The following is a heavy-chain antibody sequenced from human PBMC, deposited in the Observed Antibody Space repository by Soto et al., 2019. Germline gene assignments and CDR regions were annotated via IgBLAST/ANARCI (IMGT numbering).Heavy chain of an antibody. CDR1: GYTFTTYH. CDR3: ARGPPPTSCKFMDTIGYQLDY. Sequence: ASVKVSCKASGYTFTTYHINWVRQATGQGLEWMGWMNPNTGNTGYAQKFQGRVTMTRNSSINTAYMELNSLRSDDTAVYYCARGPPPTSCKFMDTIGYQLDYCGQGDLVTVSS. J-gene: IGHJ4*02. D-gene: IGHD5-12*01. CDR2: MNPNTGNT. V-gene: IGHV1-8*01.